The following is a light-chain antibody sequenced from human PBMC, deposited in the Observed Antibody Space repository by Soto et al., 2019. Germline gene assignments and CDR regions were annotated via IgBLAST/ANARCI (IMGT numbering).Light chain of an antibody. Sequence: EIVMTQSPATLSVSPGERATLSCRASQSISSNLAWYQQKPGQAPRLLIYAASTRATGIPARFSGSGSGTEFTLTISTLQSEDVAVYYCQQYYSSLTFGQGTKLEIK. CDR3: QQYYSSLT. J-gene: IGKJ2*01. V-gene: IGKV3-15*01. CDR1: QSISSN. CDR2: AAS.